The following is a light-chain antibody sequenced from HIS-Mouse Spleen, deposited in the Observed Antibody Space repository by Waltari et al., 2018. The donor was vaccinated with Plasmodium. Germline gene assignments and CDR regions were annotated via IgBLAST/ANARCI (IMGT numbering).Light chain of an antibody. CDR3: CSYAGSSTWV. J-gene: IGLJ3*02. V-gene: IGLV2-23*01. Sequence: QSALTQPASVSGSPGQSITISCTGTSSDVGSYNLVSWYQQHPGKAPKLRIYEGSKRRSGVSNRFSGSKSGNTASLTISGLQAEDEADYYCCSYAGSSTWVFGGGTKLTVL. CDR2: EGS. CDR1: SSDVGSYNL.